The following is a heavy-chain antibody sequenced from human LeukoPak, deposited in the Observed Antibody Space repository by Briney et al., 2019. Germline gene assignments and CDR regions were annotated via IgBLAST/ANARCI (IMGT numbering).Heavy chain of an antibody. Sequence: PSETPSLTCAVYGGSFSGYYWSWIRQPPGKGLEWIGEINHSGSTNYNPSLKSRVTISVDTSKNQFSLKLSSVTAADTAVYYCAREYSSGWYSGINWFDPWGQGTLVTVSS. V-gene: IGHV4-34*01. D-gene: IGHD6-19*01. CDR3: AREYSSGWYSGINWFDP. CDR2: INHSGST. J-gene: IGHJ5*02. CDR1: GGSFSGYY.